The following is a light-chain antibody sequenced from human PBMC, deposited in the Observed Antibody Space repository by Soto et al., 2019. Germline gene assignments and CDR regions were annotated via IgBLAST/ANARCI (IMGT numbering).Light chain of an antibody. CDR1: QTINNN. CDR2: SSS. V-gene: IGKV1-39*01. CDR3: QQTYISPIT. J-gene: IGKJ5*01. Sequence: DIEMTQSPSSLSASVGDRVTISCRTSQTINNNLNWYQQRPGKAPKLLIYSSSSLMSGVPPRFSGSGSETEFTLTISSPQPEDFATYFCQQTYISPITFGQGTRLDIK.